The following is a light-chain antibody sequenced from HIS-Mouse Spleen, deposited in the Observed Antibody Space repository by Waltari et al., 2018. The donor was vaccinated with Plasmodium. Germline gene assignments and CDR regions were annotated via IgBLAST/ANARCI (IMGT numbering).Light chain of an antibody. CDR3: SSYTSSSTLV. CDR2: DGS. J-gene: IGLJ2*01. V-gene: IGLV2-14*03. CDR1: SRDVGVYHY. Sequence: QSALTQPAPVSGSPGQSITISCTGTSRDVGVYHYVPWYQQHPGKAPKLMIYDGSNRPSGVSNRFSGSKSGNTASLTISGLQAEDEADYYCSSYTSSSTLVFGGGTKLTVL.